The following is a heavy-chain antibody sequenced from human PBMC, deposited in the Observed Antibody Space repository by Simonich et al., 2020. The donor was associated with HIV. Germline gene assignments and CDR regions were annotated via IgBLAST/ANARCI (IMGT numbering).Heavy chain of an antibody. D-gene: IGHD7-27*01. CDR3: ARDWGSNALDI. Sequence: EVQLVESGGGLVQPGGSLRLSCVASGFTFSNSWMTWVRQAPGKGQECVANIKEDGSVKNYVDSVKGRFTISRDNAKNALYLQMNSLTAEDTAVYYCARDWGSNALDIWGQGTMVTVSS. V-gene: IGHV3-7*01. J-gene: IGHJ3*02. CDR1: GFTFSNSW. CDR2: IKEDGSVK.